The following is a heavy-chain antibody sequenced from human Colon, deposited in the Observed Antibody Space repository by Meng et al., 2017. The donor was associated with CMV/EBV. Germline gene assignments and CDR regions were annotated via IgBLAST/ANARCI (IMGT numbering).Heavy chain of an antibody. V-gene: IGHV1-18*01. Sequence: CKASGYTFRSSGITWVRQAPGQGPEWMGWIRADNGNTNYAQKFQGRVTMTTDTSTSTAYMELGSLRSDDTAVYYCAKAYSAHYCRLGDWGQGTLVTVSS. J-gene: IGHJ1*01. CDR2: IRADNGNT. D-gene: IGHD5-12*01. CDR1: GYTFRSSG. CDR3: AKAYSAHYCRLGD.